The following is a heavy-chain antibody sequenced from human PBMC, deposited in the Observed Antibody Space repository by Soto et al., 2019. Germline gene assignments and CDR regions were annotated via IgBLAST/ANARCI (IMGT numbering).Heavy chain of an antibody. V-gene: IGHV4-31*03. D-gene: IGHD2-21*02. J-gene: IGHJ6*02. CDR1: GGSISSGGYY. CDR2: IYYSGST. CDR3: ARYCGGDCYRRSYYYYGMDV. Sequence: PSETLSLTCTVSGGSISSGGYYWSWIRQHPGKGLEWIGYIYYSGSTYYNPSLKSRVTISVDTSKNQFSLKLSSVTAADTAVYYCARYCGGDCYRRSYYYYGMDVWGQGTTVTVAS.